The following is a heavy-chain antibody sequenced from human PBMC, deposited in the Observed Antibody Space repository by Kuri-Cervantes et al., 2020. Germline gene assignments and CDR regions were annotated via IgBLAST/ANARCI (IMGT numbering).Heavy chain of an antibody. CDR3: ARRGGSITSDAFDI. J-gene: IGHJ3*02. V-gene: IGHV3-53*01. D-gene: IGHD2-15*01. CDR1: GFTVSSNY. CDR2: IYSGGST. Sequence: GGSLRLSCAASGFTVSSNYMSWVRQAPGKGLEWVSVIYSGGSTHYADSVKGRFTISRDNSRSTLYLHMNSLRAEDTAVYYCARRGGSITSDAFDIWGQGTMVTVSS.